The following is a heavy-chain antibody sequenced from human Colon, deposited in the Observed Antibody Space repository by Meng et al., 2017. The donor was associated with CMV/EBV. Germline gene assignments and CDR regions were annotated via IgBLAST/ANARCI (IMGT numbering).Heavy chain of an antibody. Sequence: GESLKISCAASGFTFNRNSMSWVRQAPGKGLEWVSGINGVGDTTYYADSVKGRFTISRDNSKNTLYLRMIDLRAEDTAMYYCAKDRAYCGSFSCSPNYFEGWGQGNLVTVSS. V-gene: IGHV3-23*01. CDR1: GFTFNRNS. J-gene: IGHJ4*02. CDR2: INGVGDTT. D-gene: IGHD2-21*01. CDR3: AKDRAYCGSFSCSPNYFEG.